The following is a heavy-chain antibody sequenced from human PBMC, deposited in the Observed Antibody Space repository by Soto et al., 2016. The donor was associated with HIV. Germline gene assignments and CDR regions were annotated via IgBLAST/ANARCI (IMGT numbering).Heavy chain of an antibody. V-gene: IGHV3-11*05. CDR2: ISNTGSYT. D-gene: IGHD3-22*01. CDR3: VRVMNRYYESSGYRRSGY. J-gene: IGHJ4*02. Sequence: QVQLVESGGGLVKPGGSLRLTCAASGFTFSDYYMTWIRQAPGKGLEWVSYISNTGSYTNYADSVKGRFTISRDNAKNSLYLLMNSLRVDDTAVYFCVRVMNRYYESSGYRRSGYWGQGTLVTVSS. CDR1: GFTFSDYY.